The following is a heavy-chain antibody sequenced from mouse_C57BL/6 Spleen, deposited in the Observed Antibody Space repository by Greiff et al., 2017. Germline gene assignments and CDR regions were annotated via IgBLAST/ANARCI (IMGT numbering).Heavy chain of an antibody. J-gene: IGHJ1*03. D-gene: IGHD2-5*01. V-gene: IGHV1-69*01. CDR2: IDPSDSYT. Sequence: QVQLQQPGAELVMPGASVKLSCKASGYTFTSYWMHWVKQRPGQGLEWIGEIDPSDSYTNYNQKFQGKSTLTVDKSSSTAYMQLSSLTSEDSAINYCARDYSNYRYFDVWGTGTTVTVSS. CDR1: GYTFTSYW. CDR3: ARDYSNYRYFDV.